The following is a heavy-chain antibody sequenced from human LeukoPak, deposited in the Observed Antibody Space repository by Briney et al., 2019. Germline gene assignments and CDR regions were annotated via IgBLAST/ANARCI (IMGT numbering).Heavy chain of an antibody. J-gene: IGHJ3*02. Sequence: SETLSLTCTVSGGSISSYYWSWIRQPAGKGLEWIGRIYTSGSTNYNPSLKSRVTMSVDTSKNQFSLKLSSVTAADTAVYYCARVGWLRLRNPPQSGAFDIWGQGTMVTVSS. D-gene: IGHD5-12*01. V-gene: IGHV4-4*07. CDR3: ARVGWLRLRNPPQSGAFDI. CDR2: IYTSGST. CDR1: GGSISSYY.